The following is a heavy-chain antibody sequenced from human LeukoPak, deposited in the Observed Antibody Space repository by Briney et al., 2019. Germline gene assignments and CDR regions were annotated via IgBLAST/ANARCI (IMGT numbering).Heavy chain of an antibody. CDR3: ARDRALYDSRRGYYYTEDDY. J-gene: IGHJ4*02. CDR2: MNQDGSEK. Sequence: GGSLRLSCAASGFTFSSYWMSWVRQAPGKGLEWEANMNQDGSEKYYLDSVKGRFTISRDNAKSSLYLQMNSLRADDTAVYYCARDRALYDSRRGYYYTEDDYWGQGTLVTVSS. D-gene: IGHD3-22*01. V-gene: IGHV3-7*01. CDR1: GFTFSSYW.